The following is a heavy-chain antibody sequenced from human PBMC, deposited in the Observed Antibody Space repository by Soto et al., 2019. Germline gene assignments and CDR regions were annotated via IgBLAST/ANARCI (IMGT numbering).Heavy chain of an antibody. CDR3: ARIVLTMVRGVIITYYFDY. CDR2: IYYSGST. J-gene: IGHJ4*02. V-gene: IGHV4-30-4*01. Sequence: SETLSLTCTVSGGSISSGDYYWSWIRQPPGKGLEWIGYIYYSGSTYYNPSLKSRVTISVDTSKNQFSLKLSSVTAADTAVYYCARIVLTMVRGVIITYYFDYWGQGTLVTVSS. D-gene: IGHD3-10*01. CDR1: GGSISSGDYY.